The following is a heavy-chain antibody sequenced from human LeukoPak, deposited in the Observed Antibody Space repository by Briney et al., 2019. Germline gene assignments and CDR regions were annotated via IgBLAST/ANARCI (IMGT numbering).Heavy chain of an antibody. D-gene: IGHD6-19*01. V-gene: IGHV3-30*18. CDR1: GFTFSSYG. CDR2: ISYDGSNK. J-gene: IGHJ6*02. CDR3: AKDQGYSSGWYARYYYGMDV. Sequence: GGSLRLSCAASGFTFSSYGMHRVRQAPGKGLEWVAVISYDGSNKYYADSVKGRFTISRDNSKNTLYLQMNSLRAEDTAVYYCAKDQGYSSGWYARYYYGMDVWGQGTTVTVSS.